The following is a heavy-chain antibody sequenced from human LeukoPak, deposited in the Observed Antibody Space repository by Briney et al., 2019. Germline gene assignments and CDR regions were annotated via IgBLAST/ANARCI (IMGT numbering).Heavy chain of an antibody. CDR2: IDPSDSYT. D-gene: IGHD3-16*02. V-gene: IGHV5-10-1*01. CDR1: GYSFTSYW. Sequence: GESLKISCKGSGYSFTSYWISWVRQMPGKGLEWMGRIDPSDSYTNYSPSFQGHVTISADKSISTAYLQWSSLKASDTAMYYCARHPAWGYDYVWGCYRPNWFDPWGQGTLVTVSS. CDR3: ARHPAWGYDYVWGCYRPNWFDP. J-gene: IGHJ5*02.